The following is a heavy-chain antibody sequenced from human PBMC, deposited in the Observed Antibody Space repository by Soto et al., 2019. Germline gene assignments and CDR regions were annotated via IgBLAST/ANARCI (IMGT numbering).Heavy chain of an antibody. Sequence: EVQLLQSGGGLVKPGGSLRLSCATSGFTFSRCDMNWVRQAPGKGLEWVSFISSSASYMYYADSVKGRFTISRDNSKKSLYLQMKSLRADDTAVYYCARECVDTVTSITIPFDYWGQGALVTFSS. J-gene: IGHJ4*02. CDR1: GFTFSRCD. V-gene: IGHV3-21*02. CDR3: ARECVDTVTSITIPFDY. CDR2: ISSSASYM. D-gene: IGHD5-12*01.